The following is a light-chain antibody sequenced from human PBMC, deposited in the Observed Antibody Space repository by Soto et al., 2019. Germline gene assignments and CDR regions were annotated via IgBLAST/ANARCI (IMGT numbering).Light chain of an antibody. CDR2: DAS. Sequence: EVVLTQSPVTLSLSPGERATLSFWASQSVSSNFAWYQQKPGQAPRLLIYDASNRATGIPARFSGSGSGTDFTLTISRLEPQDFAVYYCQQRSNWPITFGQGTRLEI. V-gene: IGKV3-11*01. J-gene: IGKJ5*01. CDR1: QSVSSN. CDR3: QQRSNWPIT.